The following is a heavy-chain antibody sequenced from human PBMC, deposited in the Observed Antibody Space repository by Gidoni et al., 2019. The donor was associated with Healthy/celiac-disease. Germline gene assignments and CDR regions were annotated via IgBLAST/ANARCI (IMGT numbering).Heavy chain of an antibody. CDR2: INAGNGNT. D-gene: IGHD6-13*01. J-gene: IGHJ1*01. Sequence: QVQLVQSGAEVKKPGASVKVSCKASGYTFTSYAMHWVRQAPGQRLEWMGWINAGNGNTKYSQKFQGRVTITRDTSASTAYMELSSLRSEDTAVYYCARDSSSWYSEYFQHWGQGTLVTVSS. CDR1: GYTFTSYA. V-gene: IGHV1-3*01. CDR3: ARDSSSWYSEYFQH.